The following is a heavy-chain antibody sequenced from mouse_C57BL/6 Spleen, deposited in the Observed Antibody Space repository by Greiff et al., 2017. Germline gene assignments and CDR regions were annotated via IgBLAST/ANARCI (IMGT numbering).Heavy chain of an antibody. CDR3: ARYYYGNLWGAMDY. CDR1: GYTFTSYD. D-gene: IGHD2-1*01. CDR2: IYPRDGST. J-gene: IGHJ4*01. Sequence: VKLQESGPELVKPGASVKLSCKASGYTFTSYDINWVKQRPGQGLEWIGWIYPRDGSTKYNEKFKGKATLTVDTSSSTAYMELHSLTSEDSAVYFCARYYYGNLWGAMDYWGQGTSVTVSS. V-gene: IGHV1-85*01.